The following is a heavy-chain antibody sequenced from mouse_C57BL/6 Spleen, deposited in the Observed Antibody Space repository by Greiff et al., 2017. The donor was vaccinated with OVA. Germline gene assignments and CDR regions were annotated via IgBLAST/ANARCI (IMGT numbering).Heavy chain of an antibody. CDR3: AREAGNYYGSSYWYFDV. J-gene: IGHJ1*03. D-gene: IGHD1-1*01. Sequence: EVKVVESEGGLVQPGSSMKLSCTASGFTFSDYYMAWVRQVPEKGLEWVANINYDGSSPYSLDSLKSRFIISRDNAKNILYLQMSRLKSEDTATYYCAREAGNYYGSSYWYFDVWGTGTTVTVSS. V-gene: IGHV5-16*01. CDR1: GFTFSDYY. CDR2: INYDGSSP.